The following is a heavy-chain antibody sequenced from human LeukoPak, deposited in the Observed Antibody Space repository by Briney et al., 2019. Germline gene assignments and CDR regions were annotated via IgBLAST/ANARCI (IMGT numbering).Heavy chain of an antibody. CDR2: IYYSGST. CDR3: ARLSDCSGGGCSEDDY. Sequence: SETLSLTCTVSGGSISSNYWSWIRQPPGKGLEWIGYIYYSGSTNYNPSLKSRVTISVDTSKNQFSLKLSSVTAADTAVYYCARLSDCSGGGCSEDDYWGQGTLVTVSS. CDR1: GGSISSNY. V-gene: IGHV4-59*01. J-gene: IGHJ4*02. D-gene: IGHD2-15*01.